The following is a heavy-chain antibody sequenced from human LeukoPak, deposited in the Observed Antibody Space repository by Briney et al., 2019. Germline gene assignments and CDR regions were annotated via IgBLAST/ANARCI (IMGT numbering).Heavy chain of an antibody. CDR2: IKQDGSEK. Sequence: GGSLRLSCAASGFTFSSYWMSWVRQAPGKGLEWVANIKQDGSEKYYVDSVKGRFTTSRDNAKNSLYLQMNSLRAEDTAVYYCAGVRSTSCYMMDCYYYYGMDVWGQGTTVTVSS. CDR3: AGVRSTSCYMMDCYYYYGMDV. V-gene: IGHV3-7*01. D-gene: IGHD2-2*02. CDR1: GFTFSSYW. J-gene: IGHJ6*02.